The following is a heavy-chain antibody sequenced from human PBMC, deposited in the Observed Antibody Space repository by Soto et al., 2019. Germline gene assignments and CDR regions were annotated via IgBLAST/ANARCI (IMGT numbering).Heavy chain of an antibody. J-gene: IGHJ3*01. CDR2: VSGSGVST. Sequence: EVQLLQSGGGLVQPGGSLRLSCAASGFTFGSYAMSWVRQAPGKGLEWVSAVSGSGVSTYYADSVKGRFTISRDNSKNKLYLQMNGLRADDTAVYYCAKRAAKESWCTSASWFVIAFDVWGQGTMVTVAS. V-gene: IGHV3-23*01. CDR1: GFTFGSYA. CDR3: AKRAAKESWCTSASWFVIAFDV. D-gene: IGHD2-2*01.